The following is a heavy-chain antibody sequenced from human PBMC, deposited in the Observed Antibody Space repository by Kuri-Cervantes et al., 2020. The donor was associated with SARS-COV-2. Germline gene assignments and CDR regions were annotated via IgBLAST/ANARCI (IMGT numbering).Heavy chain of an antibody. CDR3: AREYYDFWSGKVALDV. V-gene: IGHV3-21*01. CDR1: GFTFSSYS. Sequence: GESLKISCAASGFTFSSYSMNWVRQAPGKGLEWVSSISSSSSYIYYADSVKGRFTISRDNAKNSLYLQMNSLRAEDTAVYYCAREYYDFWSGKVALDVWGKGTTVTVSS. J-gene: IGHJ6*04. CDR2: ISSSSSYI. D-gene: IGHD3-3*01.